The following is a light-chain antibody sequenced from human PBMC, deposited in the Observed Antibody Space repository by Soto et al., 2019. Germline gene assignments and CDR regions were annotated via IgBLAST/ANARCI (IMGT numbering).Light chain of an antibody. CDR1: QGISRY. V-gene: IGKV1-9*01. J-gene: IGKJ4*01. CDR3: QQLNTYPGT. CDR2: AAS. Sequence: IQFTHSPAALSASVGDTVTIACRCSQGISRYLSWYQHKPGRAPKLLISAASTLQSGVPARFSGSGSGTEFALSITSLQPEDFATDYCQQLNTYPGTFGGGTKVDIK.